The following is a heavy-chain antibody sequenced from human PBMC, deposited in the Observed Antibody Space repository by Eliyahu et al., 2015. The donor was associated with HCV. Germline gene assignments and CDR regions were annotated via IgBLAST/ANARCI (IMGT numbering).Heavy chain of an antibody. CDR3: ASGGGGIAVAGTGGWFDP. Sequence: QVQLQESGPGLVKPSETLSLTCTVSGGSITTYSWSWIRQPPGKGXXWIGYIHYXGSTNHHPSLKSRVTISVDTSKNQFSLNLTSVTAADTAVYYCASGGGGIAVAGTGGWFDPWGQGTLVTVSS. CDR2: IHYXGST. CDR1: GGSITTYS. V-gene: IGHV4-59*01. D-gene: IGHD6-19*01. J-gene: IGHJ5*02.